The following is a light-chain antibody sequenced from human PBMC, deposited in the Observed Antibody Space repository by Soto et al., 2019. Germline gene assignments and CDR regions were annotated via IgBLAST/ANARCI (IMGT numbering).Light chain of an antibody. V-gene: IGKV4-1*01. Sequence: DIVMTQSPDSLAVSLGARATINCKPSQSVLYSSNNKNYIAWYQQKPGQPPKLLIYWASTRDSGVPDRFSGSGSGTDFTLTISSLQAEDGAVYYCQQYYITPRTFGQGTRLEIK. J-gene: IGKJ5*01. CDR3: QQYYITPRT. CDR2: WAS. CDR1: QSVLYSSNNKNY.